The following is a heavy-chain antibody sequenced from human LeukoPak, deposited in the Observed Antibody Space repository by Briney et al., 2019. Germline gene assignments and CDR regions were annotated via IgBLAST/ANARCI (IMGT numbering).Heavy chain of an antibody. V-gene: IGHV3-30*18. D-gene: IGHD3-22*01. CDR1: GFTFSSYG. Sequence: GRSLRLSCAASGFTFSSYGMHWVRQAPGKGLEWVAVISYDGSNKYYADSVKGRFTISRDNSKNSLYLQMNSLRAEDTAVYYCAKVRYYYDSSGYLAVDYWGQGTLVTVSS. J-gene: IGHJ4*02. CDR2: ISYDGSNK. CDR3: AKVRYYYDSSGYLAVDY.